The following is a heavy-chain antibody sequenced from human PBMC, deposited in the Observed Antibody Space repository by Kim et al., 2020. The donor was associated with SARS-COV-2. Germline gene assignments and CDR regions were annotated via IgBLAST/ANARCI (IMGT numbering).Heavy chain of an antibody. V-gene: IGHV3-23*01. CDR2: ILGRDGST. D-gene: IGHD2-2*01. Sequence: GGSLRLSCAASGFTFSTYDMSWVRQAPGKGLEWVSAILGRDGSTFYADSVKVRFTISRDNSKNTLFLQLNSLRAEDTALYYCARESSRRADYWGQGTLVT. CDR3: ARESSRRADY. J-gene: IGHJ4*02. CDR1: GFTFSTYD.